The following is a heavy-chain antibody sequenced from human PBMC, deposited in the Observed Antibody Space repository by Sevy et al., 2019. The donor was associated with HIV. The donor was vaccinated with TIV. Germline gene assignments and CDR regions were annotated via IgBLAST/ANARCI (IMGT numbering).Heavy chain of an antibody. J-gene: IGHJ6*02. D-gene: IGHD6-13*01. Sequence: GESLKISCKASGYTFSGYDINWVRQATGQGLEWMGWMNPDSGRRGYAPKFQGRVTMTTNTSIDTAYMELRRLRSEDSAVYYCARADLDSSTFFYYYGMDVWGQRTSVTVSS. CDR2: MNPDSGRR. CDR1: GYTFSGYD. CDR3: ARADLDSSTFFYYYGMDV. V-gene: IGHV1-8*02.